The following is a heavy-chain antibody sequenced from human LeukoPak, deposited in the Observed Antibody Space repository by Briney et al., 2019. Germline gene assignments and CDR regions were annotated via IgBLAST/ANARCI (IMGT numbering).Heavy chain of an antibody. J-gene: IGHJ4*02. CDR2: ISYDGSNK. CDR3: ARDMVRGAHPIF. D-gene: IGHD3-10*01. CDR1: GFTFSSYA. Sequence: GGSLRLSCAASGFTFSSYAMHWVRQAPGKGLEWVAVISYDGSNKYYADSVKGRFTISRDNSKSTLYLQMNSLRAEDTAVYYCARDMVRGAHPIFWGQGTLVTVSS. V-gene: IGHV3-30-3*01.